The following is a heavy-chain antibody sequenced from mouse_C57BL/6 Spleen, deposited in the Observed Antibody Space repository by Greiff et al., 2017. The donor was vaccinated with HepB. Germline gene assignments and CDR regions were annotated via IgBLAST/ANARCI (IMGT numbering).Heavy chain of an antibody. CDR2: ISNLAFSI. V-gene: IGHV5-15*01. CDR1: GFTFSDYG. CDR3: ASSRPNSYAMDY. Sequence: EVQRVESGGGLVQPGGSLILSCAASGFTFSDYGMAWVRQAPRKGPEWVAFISNLAFSIYYADTVTGRFTISRENAKNTLYLEMSSLRSEDTAMYYCASSRPNSYAMDYWGQGTSVTVSS. D-gene: IGHD4-1*01. J-gene: IGHJ4*01.